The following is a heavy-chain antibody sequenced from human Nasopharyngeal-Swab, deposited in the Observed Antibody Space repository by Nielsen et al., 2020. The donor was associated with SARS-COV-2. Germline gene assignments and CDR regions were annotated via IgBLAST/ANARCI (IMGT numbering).Heavy chain of an antibody. CDR3: ARGTVPTYYFDY. V-gene: IGHV6-1*01. Sequence: SCAISGDSVSSNSAAWNWIRQSPSRGLEWLGRTYYRSKWYNDYAVSVKSRITINPDTSKNQFSLQLNSVTPEDTAVYYCARGTVPTYYFDYWGQGTLVTVSS. J-gene: IGHJ4*02. D-gene: IGHD1-1*01. CDR2: TYYRSKWYN. CDR1: GDSVSSNSAA.